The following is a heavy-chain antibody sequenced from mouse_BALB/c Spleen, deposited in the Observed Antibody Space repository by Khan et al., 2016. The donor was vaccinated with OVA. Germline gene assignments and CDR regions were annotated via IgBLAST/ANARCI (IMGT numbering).Heavy chain of an antibody. J-gene: IGHJ2*01. CDR1: GFTFSRFG. CDR2: ISSGSSSI. CDR3: ARDSNCDY. V-gene: IGHV5-17*02. Sequence: EVELVESGGGLVQPGGSRKLSCAASGFTFSRFGMHWVRQAPEKGQEWVAYISSGSSSIYYADTVKGRFTISRDNPKNTLFLQMTSLRSEDTAMYYCARDSNCDYWGQGTTLTVSS.